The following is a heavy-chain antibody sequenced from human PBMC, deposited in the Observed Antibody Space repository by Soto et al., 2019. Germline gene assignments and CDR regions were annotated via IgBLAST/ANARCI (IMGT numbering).Heavy chain of an antibody. J-gene: IGHJ4*02. Sequence: PSETLSLTCTVSGGSISPYYWSWIRQTPGTGLEWIAYIYYSGSTNHNPSLKSRVTISVDTSKNQCSLKLSSVTAADTAVYYYARASYDSDSFGYFLYSLGQGTLVSDSA. CDR2: IYYSGST. V-gene: IGHV4-59*01. D-gene: IGHD3-22*01. CDR1: GGSISPYY. CDR3: ARASYDSDSFGYFLYS.